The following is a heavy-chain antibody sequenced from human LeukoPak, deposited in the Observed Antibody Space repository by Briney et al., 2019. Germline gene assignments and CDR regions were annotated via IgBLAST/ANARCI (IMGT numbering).Heavy chain of an antibody. V-gene: IGHV1-18*01. Sequence: ASVKVSCKASGYTFTSYGISWVRQAPGQGPEWMGWISAYNGNTNYAQKLQGRVTMTTDTSTSTAYMELRSLRSDDTAVYYCAREPADADSSGYSFDYWGQGTLVTVSS. J-gene: IGHJ4*02. CDR1: GYTFTSYG. D-gene: IGHD3-22*01. CDR3: AREPADADSSGYSFDY. CDR2: ISAYNGNT.